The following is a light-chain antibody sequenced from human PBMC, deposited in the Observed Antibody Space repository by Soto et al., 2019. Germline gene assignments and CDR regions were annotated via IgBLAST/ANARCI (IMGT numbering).Light chain of an antibody. CDR2: DTS. CDR1: QGIGDT. Sequence: EVVMTQSPATLSVSRGEGVTLXXRANQGIGDTLAWYQHKPGQTPRXLIYDTSTRATGIPARFSGSGSGTEFTLTISSLQSEDFAVYYCQQYNHWPLTFGGGTKVDIK. V-gene: IGKV3-15*01. CDR3: QQYNHWPLT. J-gene: IGKJ4*01.